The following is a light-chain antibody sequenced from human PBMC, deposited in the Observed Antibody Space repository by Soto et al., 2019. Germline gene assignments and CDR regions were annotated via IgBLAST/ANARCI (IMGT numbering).Light chain of an antibody. CDR3: QQSYSTPPMYT. CDR2: VAS. Sequence: DIQMTQSPSSLSASVGDRVTITCRASQGISKSLNWYQQKPGKAPTLLISVASTLHSGVPSRFSGRGSGTDFTLTISSLQREDFATYYCQQSYSTPPMYTFGQGTKLEIK. CDR1: QGISKS. J-gene: IGKJ2*01. V-gene: IGKV1-39*01.